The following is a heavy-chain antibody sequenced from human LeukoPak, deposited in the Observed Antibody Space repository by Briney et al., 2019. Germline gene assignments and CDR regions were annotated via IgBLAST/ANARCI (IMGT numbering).Heavy chain of an antibody. CDR3: AIESRITMVRGVISWFDP. CDR2: IYHSGST. Sequence: SETLSLTCAVSGYSISSGYYWGWIRQPPGKGLEWIGSIYHSGSTYYNPSLKSRVTISADTSKNQFSLKLSSVTAADTAVYYCAIESRITMVRGVISWFDPWGQGTLVTVSS. CDR1: GYSISSGYY. V-gene: IGHV4-38-2*01. D-gene: IGHD3-10*01. J-gene: IGHJ5*02.